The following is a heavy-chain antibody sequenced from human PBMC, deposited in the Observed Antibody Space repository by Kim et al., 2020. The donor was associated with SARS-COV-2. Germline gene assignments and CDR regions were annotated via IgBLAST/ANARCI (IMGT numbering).Heavy chain of an antibody. Sequence: DYAASVKGRFTISRDDSKSIAYLQMNSLQIEDTAVYYCTRDVSEYWYFDFWGRGTLVTVSS. V-gene: IGHV3-49*02. J-gene: IGHJ2*01. CDR3: TRDVSEYWYFDF.